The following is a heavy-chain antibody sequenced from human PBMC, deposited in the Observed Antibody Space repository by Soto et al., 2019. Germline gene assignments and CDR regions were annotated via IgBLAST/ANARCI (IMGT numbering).Heavy chain of an antibody. J-gene: IGHJ5*02. CDR3: AHSSGSYCSGGSCYSWDWFDP. Sequence: GSGPTLVNPTQTLTLTCTFSGFSLSTSGVGVGWIRQPPGKALEWLALIYWNDDKRYSPSLKSRLTITKGTSKNQVVLTMTNMDPVDTATYYCAHSSGSYCSGGSCYSWDWFDPWGQGTLVTVSS. CDR2: IYWNDDK. CDR1: GFSLSTSGVG. D-gene: IGHD2-15*01. V-gene: IGHV2-5*01.